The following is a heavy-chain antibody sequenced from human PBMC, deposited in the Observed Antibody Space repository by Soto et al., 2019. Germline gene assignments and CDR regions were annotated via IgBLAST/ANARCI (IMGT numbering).Heavy chain of an antibody. Sequence: QVQLVESGGGVVQPGRSLRLSCAASGFTFSSYGMHWVRQAPGKGLEWVAVISNDGSNKYYADSVKGRLTISRDNSKNSLYLQMNILRPEGTAAYYCAKTRPDYYGSGPYYYGMDVWGQGTTVTVSS. CDR3: AKTRPDYYGSGPYYYGMDV. CDR2: ISNDGSNK. D-gene: IGHD3-10*01. CDR1: GFTFSSYG. J-gene: IGHJ6*02. V-gene: IGHV3-30*18.